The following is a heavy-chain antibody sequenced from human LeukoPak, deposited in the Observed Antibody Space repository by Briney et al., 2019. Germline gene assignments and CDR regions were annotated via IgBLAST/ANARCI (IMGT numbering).Heavy chain of an antibody. CDR2: IYYSGST. D-gene: IGHD5-12*01. V-gene: IGHV4-39*01. CDR1: GGSISSGSYY. CDR3: ARQRRGYSGYAWVYFDY. J-gene: IGHJ4*02. Sequence: SETLSLTCTVSGGSISSGSYYWGWIRQPPGKGLEWIGSIYYSGSTYYNPSLKSRVTISVDTSKNQFSLKLSSVTAADTAVYYCARQRRGYSGYAWVYFDYWGQGTLVTVSS.